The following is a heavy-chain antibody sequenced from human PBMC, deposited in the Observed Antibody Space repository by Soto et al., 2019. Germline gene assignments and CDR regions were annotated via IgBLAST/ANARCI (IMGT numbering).Heavy chain of an antibody. CDR3: AKPGNYDILAYGMDV. CDR1: GFTFSSYG. Sequence: QVQLVESGGGVVQPGRSLRLSCAASGFTFSSYGMHWVRQAPGKGLEWVAVISYDGSNKYYADSVKGRFTISRDNSKKTLYLQMNSLRAEDTAVYYCAKPGNYDILAYGMDVWGQGTTVTVSS. V-gene: IGHV3-30*18. D-gene: IGHD3-9*01. J-gene: IGHJ6*02. CDR2: ISYDGSNK.